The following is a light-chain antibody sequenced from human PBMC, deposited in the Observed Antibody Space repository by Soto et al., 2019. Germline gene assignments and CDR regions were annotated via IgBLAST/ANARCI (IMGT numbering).Light chain of an antibody. Sequence: QSVLTQPPSASGTPGQRVTISCSGSSSNIGSNTVNWYQQLPGTAPKLLIYSNIQRPSGVPDRFSGSKSGTSASLAISGLQSEDEADYYCAAWDDSLNGPWVFGGGTKLTVL. CDR2: SNI. J-gene: IGLJ3*02. CDR1: SSNIGSNT. V-gene: IGLV1-44*01. CDR3: AAWDDSLNGPWV.